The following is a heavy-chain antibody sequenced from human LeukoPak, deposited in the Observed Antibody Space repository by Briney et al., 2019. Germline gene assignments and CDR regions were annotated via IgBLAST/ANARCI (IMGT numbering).Heavy chain of an antibody. CDR2: ISGSGGST. Sequence: GSLRLSCAASGFTFSSYAMSWVRQAPGKGLEWVADISGSGGSTYYADSVKGRFTISRDNSKNTLYLQMKSLRAEDTAVYYCATSRQWLVRYFDYWGQGTLATVSS. D-gene: IGHD6-19*01. CDR1: GFTFSSYA. J-gene: IGHJ4*02. CDR3: ATSRQWLVRYFDY. V-gene: IGHV3-23*01.